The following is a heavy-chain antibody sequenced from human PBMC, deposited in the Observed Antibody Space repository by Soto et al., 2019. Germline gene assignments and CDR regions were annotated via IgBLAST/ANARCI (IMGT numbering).Heavy chain of an antibody. D-gene: IGHD6-13*01. Sequence: GASVKVSCKASGYTFTSYDINWVGQATGQGLEWMGWMNPNSGNTGYAQKFQGRVTMTRSTSISTAYMEMSSLRSEETAVYYCARGSESSWFTYYYYVMEVWGQGTTVTVSS. CDR3: ARGSESSWFTYYYYVMEV. CDR2: MNPNSGNT. V-gene: IGHV1-8*01. CDR1: GYTFTSYD. J-gene: IGHJ6*02.